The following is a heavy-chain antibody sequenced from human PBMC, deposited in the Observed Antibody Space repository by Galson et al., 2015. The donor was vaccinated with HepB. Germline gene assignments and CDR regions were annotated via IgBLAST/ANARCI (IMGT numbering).Heavy chain of an antibody. J-gene: IGHJ4*02. CDR3: ARDYYYDSSGYYLPLDY. D-gene: IGHD3-22*01. CDR1: GFTFSSYA. V-gene: IGHV3-30-3*01. CDR2: ISYDGSNK. Sequence: SLRLSCAASGFTFSSYAMHWVRQAPGKGLEWVAVISYDGSNKYYADSVKGRFTISRDNSKNTLYLQMNSLRAEDTAVYYCARDYYYDSSGYYLPLDYWGQGTLVTVSS.